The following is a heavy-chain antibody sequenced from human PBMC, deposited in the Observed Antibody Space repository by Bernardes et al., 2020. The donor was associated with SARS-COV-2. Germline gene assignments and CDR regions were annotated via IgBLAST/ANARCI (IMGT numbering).Heavy chain of an antibody. V-gene: IGHV3-9*01. CDR3: AKLSALEQLVGEGNDY. Sequence: GGSLRLSCAASGFTFDDYAMHWVRQAPGKGLEWVSGISWNSGSIGYADSVKGRFTISRDNAKNSLYLQMNSLRAEDTALYYCAKLSALEQLVGEGNDYWGQGTLVTVSS. J-gene: IGHJ4*02. CDR2: ISWNSGSI. CDR1: GFTFDDYA. D-gene: IGHD6-13*01.